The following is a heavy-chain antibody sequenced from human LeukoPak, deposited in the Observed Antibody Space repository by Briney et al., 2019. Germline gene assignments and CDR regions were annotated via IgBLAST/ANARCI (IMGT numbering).Heavy chain of an antibody. CDR2: INPSGGST. Sequence: ASVKVSCTASGYTFTSYYMHWVRQAPGQGLEWMGIINPSGGSTSYAQKFQGRVTMTRDTSTSTVYMELSSLRSEDTAVYYCARDQRGWFGETKGPLYYFDYWGQGTLVTVSS. CDR1: GYTFTSYY. CDR3: ARDQRGWFGETKGPLYYFDY. D-gene: IGHD3-10*01. J-gene: IGHJ4*02. V-gene: IGHV1-46*01.